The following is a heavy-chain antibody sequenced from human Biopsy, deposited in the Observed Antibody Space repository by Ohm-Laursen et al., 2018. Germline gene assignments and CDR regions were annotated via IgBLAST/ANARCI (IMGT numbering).Heavy chain of an antibody. CDR1: GVSINGGRYY. J-gene: IGHJ4*02. CDR2: IFYSANT. Sequence: TLSLTCTVSGVSINGGRYYWNWIRHHPGKGLEWIGNIFYSANTYYNPSLKSRVTISVDTSKNQFSLKLISVTAADTAVYYCARHSFGSGRDFWGQGTLVTVSS. V-gene: IGHV4-31*03. CDR3: ARHSFGSGRDF. D-gene: IGHD3-10*01.